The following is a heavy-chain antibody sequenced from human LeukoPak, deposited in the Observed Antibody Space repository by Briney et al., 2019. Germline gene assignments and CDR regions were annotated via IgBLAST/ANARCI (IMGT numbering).Heavy chain of an antibody. V-gene: IGHV3-72*01. CDR3: ASSTAAAVDY. CDR1: GFTFSDHY. Sequence: GGSLRLSCAASGFTFSDHYMDWVRQAPGKGLEWVGRTRNKPDSYTTDYAASVKGRFTISRDDSKNSLYLQMNSLKTEDTAVYYCASSTAAAVDYWGQGTLVTVSS. CDR2: TRNKPDSYTT. J-gene: IGHJ4*02. D-gene: IGHD6-13*01.